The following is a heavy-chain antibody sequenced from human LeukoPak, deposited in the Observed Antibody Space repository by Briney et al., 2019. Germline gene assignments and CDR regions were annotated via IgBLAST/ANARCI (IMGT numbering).Heavy chain of an antibody. CDR2: IKEDGSER. Sequence: GGSLRLSCEGSAFIFSGHWMNWVRQTPGKGLEWVASIKEDGSERQYVDSVKGRFSISRDNTKGSLFLQLNSLRAEDTAVYYCAKDRAAYYYDSSGYYHAFDIWGQGTMVTVSS. D-gene: IGHD3-22*01. V-gene: IGHV3-7*01. CDR1: AFIFSGHW. J-gene: IGHJ3*02. CDR3: AKDRAAYYYDSSGYYHAFDI.